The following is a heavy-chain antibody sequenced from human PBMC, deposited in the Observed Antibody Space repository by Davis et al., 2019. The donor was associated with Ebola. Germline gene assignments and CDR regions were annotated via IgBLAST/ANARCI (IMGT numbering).Heavy chain of an antibody. Sequence: GESPKTSCAASGFTLRSYRMRWVRQAPGKGLEWVSSISSSSSYIYYADSVKGRFTISRDNAKNSLYLQMNSLRDEDTAVYYCARSHRATNWRILVYWGQGTLVTVSS. CDR1: GFTLRSYR. V-gene: IGHV3-21*01. J-gene: IGHJ4*02. CDR3: ARSHRATNWRILVY. CDR2: ISSSSSYI. D-gene: IGHD1-26*01.